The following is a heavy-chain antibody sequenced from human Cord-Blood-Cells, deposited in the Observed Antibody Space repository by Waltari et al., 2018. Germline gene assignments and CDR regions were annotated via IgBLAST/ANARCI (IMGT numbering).Heavy chain of an antibody. CDR1: GFTFSSYA. CDR3: ARSIAARHGAFDI. J-gene: IGHJ3*02. D-gene: IGHD6-6*01. V-gene: IGHV3-30-3*01. CDR2: ISYDGSNN. Sequence: QVQLVESGGGVVQPGRSLRLSCAASGFTFSSYAMHWVRQAPGKGREWVAVISYDGSNNDYADSVKGRFTISRDNSKNTLYLQMNSLRAEDTAVYYCARSIAARHGAFDIWGQGTMVTVSS.